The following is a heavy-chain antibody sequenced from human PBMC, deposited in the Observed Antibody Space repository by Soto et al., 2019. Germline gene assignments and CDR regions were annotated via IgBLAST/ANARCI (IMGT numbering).Heavy chain of an antibody. CDR1: GVSISSSSYY. CDR3: ARLDSSGWSMWFDP. V-gene: IGHV4-39*01. Sequence: SETLSLTCTVSGVSISSSSYYWGWIRQPPGKGLEWIGSIYFSGSTYYNPSLKSRVTISVDTSKNQFSLKLSSVTAADTAVYYCARLDSSGWSMWFDPWGQGTLVTVSS. CDR2: IYFSGST. D-gene: IGHD6-19*01. J-gene: IGHJ5*02.